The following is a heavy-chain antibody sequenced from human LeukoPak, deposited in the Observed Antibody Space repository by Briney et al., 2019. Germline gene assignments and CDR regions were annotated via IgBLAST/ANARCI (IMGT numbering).Heavy chain of an antibody. CDR1: GGSISSGSYY. CDR3: ARLSYYYDST. J-gene: IGHJ5*02. D-gene: IGHD3-22*01. V-gene: IGHV4-61*02. Sequence: SQTLSLTCTVSGGSISSGSYYWSWIRQPAGKGLEWIGRIHTIGSTNQNPSLKSRVTISVDTSKNQFFLKLSSVTAADTAVYYCARLSYYYDSTWGQGTLVTVSS. CDR2: IHTIGST.